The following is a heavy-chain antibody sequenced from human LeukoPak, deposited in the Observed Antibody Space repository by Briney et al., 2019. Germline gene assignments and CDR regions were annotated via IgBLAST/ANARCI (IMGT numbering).Heavy chain of an antibody. CDR2: INPNSGGT. D-gene: IGHD4-17*01. V-gene: IGHV1-2*02. CDR1: GYTFTGYY. Sequence: GASVKVSCKASGYTFTGYYMHWVRQAPGQGLEWMGWINPNSGGTNYAQKFQGRVTMTRDTSISTAYMELSRLRSDDTAVYYCAREWEGGTVTTAWFDPWGQGTLVTVSS. J-gene: IGHJ5*02. CDR3: AREWEGGTVTTAWFDP.